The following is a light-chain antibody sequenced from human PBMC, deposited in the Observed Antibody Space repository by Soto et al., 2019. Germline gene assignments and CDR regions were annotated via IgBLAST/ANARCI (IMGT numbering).Light chain of an antibody. CDR1: QSISSS. Sequence: DIQMTQSPSSLSASVGDRVTITCRASQSISSSLSWYLQKPGKAPNLLIYAASTLQSGVPSRFSGSGSGTDFSLTISSLQPEDFATYYCQQSYSTPITFGQGTKVDIK. V-gene: IGKV1-39*01. CDR3: QQSYSTPIT. J-gene: IGKJ1*01. CDR2: AAS.